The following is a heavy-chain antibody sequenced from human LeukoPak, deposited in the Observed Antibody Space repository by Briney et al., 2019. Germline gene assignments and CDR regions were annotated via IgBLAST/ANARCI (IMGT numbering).Heavy chain of an antibody. V-gene: IGHV1-2*02. CDR3: ARAPRFLEWLPNYYFDY. D-gene: IGHD3-3*01. CDR2: INPNSGGT. J-gene: IGHJ4*02. CDR1: GYTFTGYY. Sequence: ASVKVSCKASGYTFTGYYMHWVRQAPGQGLEWMGWINPNSGGTNYAQKFQGRVTMTRDTSISTAYMELSRLRSDDTAVYYCARAPRFLEWLPNYYFDYWGQGTLVTVSS.